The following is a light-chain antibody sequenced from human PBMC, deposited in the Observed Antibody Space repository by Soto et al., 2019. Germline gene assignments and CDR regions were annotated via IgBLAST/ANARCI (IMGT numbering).Light chain of an antibody. CDR3: LQATQFPWT. J-gene: IGKJ1*01. V-gene: IGKV2-24*01. Sequence: DIVVPQTPLSSPVTLGQPAAISCRSSQSLVHSDGNTYLSWLQQRPGQAPRLLLYKISNRVSGVPDRFRGSGAGTDFTLTFIRVEVVDVGVYYFLQATQFPWTFGQGTKVEI. CDR2: KIS. CDR1: QSLVHSDGNTY.